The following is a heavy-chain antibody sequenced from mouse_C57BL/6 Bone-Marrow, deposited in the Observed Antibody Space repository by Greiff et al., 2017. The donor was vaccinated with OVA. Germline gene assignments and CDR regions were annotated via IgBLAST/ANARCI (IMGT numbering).Heavy chain of an antibody. Sequence: EVKLVESGGGLVKPGGSLKLSCAASGFTFSDYGMHWVRQAPEKGLEWVAYISSGSSTIYYADTVKGRFTISRDNAKNTLFLQMTSLMSEDTAMYYCARGVYYGYDGYYYAMDYWGQGTSVTVSS. CDR2: ISSGSSTI. V-gene: IGHV5-17*01. J-gene: IGHJ4*01. D-gene: IGHD2-2*01. CDR1: GFTFSDYG. CDR3: ARGVYYGYDGYYYAMDY.